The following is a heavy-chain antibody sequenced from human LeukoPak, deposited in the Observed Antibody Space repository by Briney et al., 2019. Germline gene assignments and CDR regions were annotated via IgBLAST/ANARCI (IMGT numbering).Heavy chain of an antibody. D-gene: IGHD3-3*01. Sequence: PGGSLRLSCAASGFTFSSYAMSWIRQTPGKGLQWIGEINHSGDINYNPSLESRVTISVDTSKRQFSLRLSSVTAADTAVYYCARRDFALFGVITSFDSWGQGTRVTISS. CDR3: ARRDFALFGVITSFDS. V-gene: IGHV4-34*01. J-gene: IGHJ4*02. CDR1: GFTFSSYA. CDR2: INHSGDI.